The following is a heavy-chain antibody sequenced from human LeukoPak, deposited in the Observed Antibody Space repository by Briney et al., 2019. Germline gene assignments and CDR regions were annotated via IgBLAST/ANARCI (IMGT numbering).Heavy chain of an antibody. CDR2: IRYDGTNK. Sequence: GSLRLSCAASGFTFSSFGMHWVRQAPGKGLEWMTFIRYDGTNKYYADSVKGRFTISRDNAKNSLYLQMNSLRAEDTAVYYCASSGKYYDFWSGYFPGPGWFDPWGRGTLVTVSS. CDR1: GFTFSSFG. V-gene: IGHV3-30*02. J-gene: IGHJ5*02. CDR3: ASSGKYYDFWSGYFPGPGWFDP. D-gene: IGHD3-3*01.